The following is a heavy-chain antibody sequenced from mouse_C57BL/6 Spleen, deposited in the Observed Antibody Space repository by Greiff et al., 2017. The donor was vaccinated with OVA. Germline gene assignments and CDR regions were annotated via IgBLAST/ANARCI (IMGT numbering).Heavy chain of an antibody. J-gene: IGHJ2*01. D-gene: IGHD1-1*01. Sequence: VQLQQSGAELVRPGASVKMSCKASGYTFTSYTMHWVKQRPGQGLEWIGYINPSSGYTKYNQKFKDKATLTADKSSSTAYMQLSSLTSEDSAVYYCARSDGFDYWGQGTTLTVSS. CDR1: GYTFTSYT. CDR2: INPSSGYT. V-gene: IGHV1-4*01. CDR3: ARSDGFDY.